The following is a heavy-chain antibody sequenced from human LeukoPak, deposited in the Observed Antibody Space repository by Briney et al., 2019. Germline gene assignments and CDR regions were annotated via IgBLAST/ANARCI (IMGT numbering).Heavy chain of an antibody. CDR3: ARGDVLDRSVYNWFDP. V-gene: IGHV1-46*01. Sequence: GASVKVSCKASGYTFTSCYIHWVRQATGQGIEWMGISNPNHGTTTYAQKFQGRVTMTRDTSTSTVYMELSSLRSEDTALYYRARGDVLDRSVYNWFDPWGQGTLVIVSS. CDR2: SNPNHGTT. J-gene: IGHJ5*02. D-gene: IGHD3-22*01. CDR1: GYTFTSCY.